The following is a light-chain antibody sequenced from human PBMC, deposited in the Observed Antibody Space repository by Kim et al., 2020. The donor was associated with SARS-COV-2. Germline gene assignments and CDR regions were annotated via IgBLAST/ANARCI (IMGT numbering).Light chain of an antibody. J-gene: IGLJ2*01. Sequence: SVSPGQTASITCSGDKLGDKYACWYQQTPGQSPVLVIYQDSKRPSGIPERFSGSNSGNTATLTISGTQAMDEADYYCQAWDSSFVVFGGGTQLTVL. V-gene: IGLV3-1*01. CDR1: KLGDKY. CDR2: QDS. CDR3: QAWDSSFVV.